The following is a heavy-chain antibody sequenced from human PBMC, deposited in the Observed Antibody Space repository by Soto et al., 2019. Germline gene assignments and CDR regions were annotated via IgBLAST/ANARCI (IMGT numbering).Heavy chain of an antibody. CDR2: IKSKTDGGTT. J-gene: IGHJ6*02. CDR1: GFTFSNAW. V-gene: IGHV3-15*07. D-gene: IGHD3-9*01. Sequence: PGGSLRLSCAASGFTFSNAWMNWVRQAPGKGLEWVGRIKSKTDGGTTDYAAPVKGRFTISRDDSKNTQYLQMNSLKTEDTAVYYCTTDPPDILTGISHYYGMDVWGQGTTVTVSS. CDR3: TTDPPDILTGISHYYGMDV.